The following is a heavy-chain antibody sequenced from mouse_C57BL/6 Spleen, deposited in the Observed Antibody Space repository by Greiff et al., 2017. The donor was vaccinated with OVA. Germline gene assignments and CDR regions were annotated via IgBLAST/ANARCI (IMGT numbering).Heavy chain of an antibody. CDR3: ASYGSRGHYAMDY. Sequence: VQLQQSGPELVKPGASVKISCKASGYTFTDYYMNWVKQSHGKSLEWIGDINPNNGGTSYNQKFKGKATLTVDKSSSTAYMELRSLTSEDSAVYYCASYGSRGHYAMDYWGQGTSVTVSS. J-gene: IGHJ4*01. D-gene: IGHD1-1*01. CDR2: INPNNGGT. CDR1: GYTFTDYY. V-gene: IGHV1-26*01.